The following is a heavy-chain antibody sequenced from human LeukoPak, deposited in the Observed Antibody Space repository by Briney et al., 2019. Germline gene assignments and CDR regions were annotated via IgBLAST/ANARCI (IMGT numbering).Heavy chain of an antibody. CDR2: ISSSSSTI. V-gene: IGHV3-48*01. CDR1: GFTFSTYS. CDR3: ARGSTYYDSSGQVPFDY. Sequence: GGSLRLSCAASGFTFSTYSMNWVRQAPGKGLEWVSYISSSSSTIYYADSVKGRLTISRDNAKNSLYLQMNSLRAEDTAVYYCARGSTYYDSSGQVPFDYWGQGTLVTVSS. J-gene: IGHJ4*02. D-gene: IGHD3-22*01.